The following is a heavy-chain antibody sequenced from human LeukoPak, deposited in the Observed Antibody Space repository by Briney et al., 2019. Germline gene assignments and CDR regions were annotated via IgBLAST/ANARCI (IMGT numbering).Heavy chain of an antibody. J-gene: IGHJ4*02. D-gene: IGHD3-22*01. CDR1: GFTFSLFA. V-gene: IGHV3-23*01. CDR3: AKDGYNYDSSGHFDY. Sequence: QPGGSLRLSCAASGFTFSLFAMHWVRQAPGKGLEWVSAISGSGGATYHADADSVKGRFTISRDNSKNALYLEINNLRTEDTAVYYCAKDGYNYDSSGHFDYWGLGTLVTVSS. CDR2: ISGSGGAT.